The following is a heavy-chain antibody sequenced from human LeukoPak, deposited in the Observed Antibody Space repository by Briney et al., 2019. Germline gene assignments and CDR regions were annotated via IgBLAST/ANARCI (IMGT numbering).Heavy chain of an antibody. CDR1: GGSISSYY. CDR3: ARGCYSYAPDELAPINDYGMDV. D-gene: IGHD5-18*01. J-gene: IGHJ6*02. Sequence: SETQSLTCTVSGGSISSYYWSWIRQPPGKGLEWIGYIYYSGSTNYNPSLKSRVTISVDTSKNQFSLKLSSVTAADTAVYYCARGCYSYAPDELAPINDYGMDVWGQGTTVTVSS. V-gene: IGHV4-59*01. CDR2: IYYSGST.